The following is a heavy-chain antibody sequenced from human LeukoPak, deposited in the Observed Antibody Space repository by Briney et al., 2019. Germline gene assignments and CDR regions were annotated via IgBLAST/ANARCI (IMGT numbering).Heavy chain of an antibody. D-gene: IGHD6-13*01. CDR2: IYTSGST. V-gene: IGHV4-4*07. J-gene: IGHJ4*02. CDR3: ARDRSSSSWYPYYFDY. Sequence: PSETLSLTCTVSGGSISSYYWSWIRQPAGKGLEWIGRIYTSGSTNYNPSLKSRVTTSVDTSKNQFSLKLSSVTAADTAVYYCARDRSSSSWYPYYFDYWGQGTLVTVSS. CDR1: GGSISSYY.